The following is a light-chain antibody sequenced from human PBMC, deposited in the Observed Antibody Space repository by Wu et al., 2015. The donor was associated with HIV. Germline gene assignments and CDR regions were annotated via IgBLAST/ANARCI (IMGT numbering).Light chain of an antibody. CDR1: QSVSSSY. CDR3: QQRNGWPLT. V-gene: IGKV3D-20*02. CDR2: SAS. J-gene: IGKJ4*01. Sequence: PGERAALSCRASQSVSSSYIAWYQQKPGQAPRLLIHSASKRATGVPVRFSGSGSGTDFTLTISALEPEDFAVYFCQQRNGWPLTFGGGTKVEIK.